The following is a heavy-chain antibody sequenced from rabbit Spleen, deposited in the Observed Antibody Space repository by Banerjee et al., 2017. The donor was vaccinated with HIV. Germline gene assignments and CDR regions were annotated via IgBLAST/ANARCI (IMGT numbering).Heavy chain of an antibody. CDR3: ARGGRSYSL. CDR2: IPTGYGGA. Sequence: QEQLVESGGGLVKPGASLTLTCKASGFSFSSGDDMCWVRQAPGKGLEWIGCIPTGYGGAYYGSWAKDRFTISKTSSTVDLKMTSLTVADTATYFCARGGRSYSLWGPGTLVTVS. D-gene: IGHD4-1*01. J-gene: IGHJ4*01. V-gene: IGHV1S45*01. CDR1: GFSFSSGDD.